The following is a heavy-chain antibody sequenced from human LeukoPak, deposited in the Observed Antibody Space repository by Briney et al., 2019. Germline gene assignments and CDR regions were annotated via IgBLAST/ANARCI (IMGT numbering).Heavy chain of an antibody. CDR1: GGSISSDSYY. V-gene: IGHV4-39*01. Sequence: PSETLSLTCIVSGGSISSDSYYWAWIRQPPGKGLQWIGSLYYRGSAYYDSSLKSRVTISVDTSRNQFSLKLSSVTAADTAVYYCASLAVAGLSEGYWGQGTLVIVSS. D-gene: IGHD6-19*01. CDR3: ASLAVAGLSEGY. CDR2: LYYRGSA. J-gene: IGHJ4*02.